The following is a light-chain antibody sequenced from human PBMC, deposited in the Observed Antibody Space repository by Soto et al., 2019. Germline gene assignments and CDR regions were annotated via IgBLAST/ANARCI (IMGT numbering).Light chain of an antibody. CDR3: QQYGDWPLT. Sequence: EIVLTQSPATLSVSPGERATLSCRASQSVGKNFAWYQQKPGQAPRLLIFATSTRATGVPARFSGSGSGTEFTLTISSLQSEDFAVYYCQQYGDWPLTFGGGAKVEI. CDR1: QSVGKN. CDR2: ATS. J-gene: IGKJ4*01. V-gene: IGKV3-15*01.